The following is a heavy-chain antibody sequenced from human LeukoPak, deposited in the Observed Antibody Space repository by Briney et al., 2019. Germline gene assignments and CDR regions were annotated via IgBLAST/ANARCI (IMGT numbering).Heavy chain of an antibody. V-gene: IGHV4-39*07. CDR3: ARGRPARLHSGSYHDY. CDR2: INHSGST. J-gene: IGHJ4*02. D-gene: IGHD1-26*01. CDR1: GGSISSGDYY. Sequence: SETLSLTCTVSGGSISSGDYYWSWIRQPPGKGLEWIGEINHSGSTNYNPSLKSRVTISVDTSKNQFSLKLSSVTAADTAVYYCARGRPARLHSGSYHDYWGQGTLVTVSS.